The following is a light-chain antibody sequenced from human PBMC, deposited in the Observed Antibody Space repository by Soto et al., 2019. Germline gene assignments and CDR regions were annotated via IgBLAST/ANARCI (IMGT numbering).Light chain of an antibody. CDR1: QSVKSF. J-gene: IGKJ1*01. V-gene: IGKV3-20*01. Sequence: EIVLTQSPYTLSFSPWERSTLSCMASQSVKSFLAWYQQKPGQAPRLLMYAASTRATGIPDSFSGSGSGTDFTLTISRLEPEDFAVYWCQQYGNSPATFGQGTKVDIK. CDR2: AAS. CDR3: QQYGNSPAT.